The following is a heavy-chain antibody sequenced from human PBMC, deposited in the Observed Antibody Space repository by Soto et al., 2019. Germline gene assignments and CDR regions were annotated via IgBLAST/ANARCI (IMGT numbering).Heavy chain of an antibody. D-gene: IGHD3-16*02. Sequence: GGSLRLSCAGSGFAFSNFWMHWVRQAPGKGLVWVSRLNADGTSTSDADSLKGRFTISRDNAKNTLYLQVNSLRAEDTAVYYCARDVSYRLNNWGQGTQVTVSS. V-gene: IGHV3-74*01. CDR2: LNADGTST. CDR3: ARDVSYRLNN. CDR1: GFAFSNFW. J-gene: IGHJ4*02.